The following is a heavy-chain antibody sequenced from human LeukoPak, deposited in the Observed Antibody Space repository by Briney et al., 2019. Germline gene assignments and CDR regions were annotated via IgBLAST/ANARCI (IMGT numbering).Heavy chain of an antibody. CDR3: ARGAVVSRVAMPFDY. CDR2: IYYSGST. V-gene: IGHV4-59*01. CDR1: GGSINSYY. J-gene: IGHJ4*02. D-gene: IGHD2-2*01. Sequence: SETLSLTCTVSGGSINSYYWSWIRQPPGRGLEWIGYIYYSGSTNYNPSLKSRVTISVDTSKNQFSLKLSSVTAADTAVYYCARGAVVSRVAMPFDYWGQGTLVTVSS.